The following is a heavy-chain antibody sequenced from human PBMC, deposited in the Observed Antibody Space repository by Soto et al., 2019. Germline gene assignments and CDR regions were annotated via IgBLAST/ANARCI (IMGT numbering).Heavy chain of an antibody. Sequence: PGGSLRLSCAASGFTFDDYAMHWVRQAPGKGLEWVSGISWNSGSIGYADSVKGRFTIPRDNAKNSLYLQMNSLRAEDTALYYCAKDRAYYYYGMDVWGQGTTVTVSS. CDR1: GFTFDDYA. J-gene: IGHJ6*02. V-gene: IGHV3-9*01. CDR2: ISWNSGSI. CDR3: AKDRAYYYYGMDV.